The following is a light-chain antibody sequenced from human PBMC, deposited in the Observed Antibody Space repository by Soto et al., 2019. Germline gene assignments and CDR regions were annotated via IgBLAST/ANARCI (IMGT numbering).Light chain of an antibody. CDR1: SSDVGGYNY. CDR3: SSYAGGNNLGV. V-gene: IGLV2-8*01. Sequence: QSVLTQPPSASGSPGQSVTISCTGTSSDVGGYNYVSWYQQHPGKAPKLMIYEVSKRPSGVPDRFSGSKSGNTASLTVSGLQAEDEADYYCSSYAGGNNLGVFGGGTKLTVL. J-gene: IGLJ2*01. CDR2: EVS.